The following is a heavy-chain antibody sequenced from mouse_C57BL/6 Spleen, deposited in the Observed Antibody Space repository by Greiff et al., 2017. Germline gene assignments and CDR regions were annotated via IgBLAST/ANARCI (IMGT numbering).Heavy chain of an antibody. CDR3: TREGGYESWFAY. CDR2: IDPETGGT. CDR1: GYTFTDYE. J-gene: IGHJ3*01. Sequence: QVQLQQSGAELVRPGASVTLSCKASGYTFTDYEMHWVKQTPVHGLEWIGAIDPETGGTAYNQKFKGKAILTADKSSSTAYMELRSLTSEDSAVYYCTREGGYESWFAYWGQGTLLTVSA. D-gene: IGHD2-2*01. V-gene: IGHV1-15*01.